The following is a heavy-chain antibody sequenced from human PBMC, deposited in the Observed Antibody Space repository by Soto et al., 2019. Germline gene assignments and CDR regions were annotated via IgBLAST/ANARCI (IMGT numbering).Heavy chain of an antibody. CDR1: GFTSSSYA. V-gene: IGHV3-64*02. CDR2: ISSNGATT. CDR3: AREAGTPGLWYFDL. J-gene: IGHJ2*01. Sequence: PGGSLRLSCSASGFTSSSYAIHWVRQAPGKGPEYVAVISSNGATTYYADSVKGRFTISRDNSKNTAFLQMGSLRDEDMAVYFCAREAGTPGLWYFDLWGRGTLVTVSS. D-gene: IGHD1-1*01.